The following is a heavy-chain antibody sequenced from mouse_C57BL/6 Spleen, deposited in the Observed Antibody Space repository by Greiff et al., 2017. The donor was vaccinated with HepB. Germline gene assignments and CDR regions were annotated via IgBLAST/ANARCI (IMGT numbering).Heavy chain of an antibody. CDR2: IRNKANGYTT. J-gene: IGHJ4*01. Sequence: EVKLMESGGGLVQPGGSLSLSCAASGFTFTDYYMSWVRQPPGKALEWLGFIRNKANGYTTEYSASVKGRFTISRDNSQSILNLQMNALRDEDSATYYCARYDGYYYAMDYWGQGTSVTVSS. CDR1: GFTFTDYY. CDR3: ARYDGYYYAMDY. D-gene: IGHD2-3*01. V-gene: IGHV7-3*01.